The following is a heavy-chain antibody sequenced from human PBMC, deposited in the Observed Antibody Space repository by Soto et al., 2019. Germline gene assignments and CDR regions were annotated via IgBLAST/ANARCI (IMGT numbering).Heavy chain of an antibody. Sequence: ASVKVSCKASGYTFSSYAMHWVRQAPGQRPEWMGWINTGNGNTKYSETFQGRATITRDTSASTAYMELSSLGSDDTAVYYCARAGDDCSTAKCYIIYYWGQGTQVTVSS. CDR2: INTGNGNT. CDR1: GYTFSSYA. D-gene: IGHD2-2*02. J-gene: IGHJ4*02. CDR3: ARAGDDCSTAKCYIIYY. V-gene: IGHV1-3*04.